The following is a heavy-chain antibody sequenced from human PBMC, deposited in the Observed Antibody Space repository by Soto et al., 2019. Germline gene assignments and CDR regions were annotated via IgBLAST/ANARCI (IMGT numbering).Heavy chain of an antibody. D-gene: IGHD6-19*01. J-gene: IGHJ4*02. CDR3: AKDPDSSGWFHFDY. Sequence: GLSLRLSCAASESTFSNHAISWVRQTQGKGLEWVSAISGSGGSTYYADSVKGRFTISRDNSKNTLYLQMNSLRAEDTAVYYCAKDPDSSGWFHFDYRGQGTLVTVSS. CDR1: ESTFSNHA. CDR2: ISGSGGST. V-gene: IGHV3-23*01.